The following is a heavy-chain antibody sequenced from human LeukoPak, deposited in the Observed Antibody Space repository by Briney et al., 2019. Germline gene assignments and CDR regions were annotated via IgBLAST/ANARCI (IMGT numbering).Heavy chain of an antibody. D-gene: IGHD3-3*01. CDR3: ASIYYGDYFDY. CDR2: IKQDGSEK. J-gene: IGHJ4*02. Sequence: PGGSLRLSCAASGFTFSSYWMSWVRQAPGKGLEWVANIKQDGSEKYYVDSVKGRFTISRDNAKNSLYLQMNSLRAEDTAVYYCASIYYGDYFDYWGQGTLVTVSS. V-gene: IGHV3-7*01. CDR1: GFTFSSYW.